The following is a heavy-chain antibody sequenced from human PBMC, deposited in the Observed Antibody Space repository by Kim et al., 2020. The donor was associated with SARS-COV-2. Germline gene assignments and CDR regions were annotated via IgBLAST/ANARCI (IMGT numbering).Heavy chain of an antibody. Sequence: SVKVSCKASGGTFSSYAISWVRQAPGQGLEWMGGIIPIFGTANYAQKFQGRVTITADESTSTAYMELSSLRSEDTAVYYCARGGIGATITGYYYYGMDVWGQGTTVTVSS. D-gene: IGHD5-12*01. J-gene: IGHJ6*02. CDR2: IIPIFGTA. CDR3: ARGGIGATITGYYYYGMDV. CDR1: GGTFSSYA. V-gene: IGHV1-69*13.